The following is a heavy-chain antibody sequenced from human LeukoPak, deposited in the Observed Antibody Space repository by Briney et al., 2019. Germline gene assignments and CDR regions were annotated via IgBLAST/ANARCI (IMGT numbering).Heavy chain of an antibody. CDR1: EFSFDNYR. D-gene: IGHD3-22*01. CDR3: ARGTPAYSYGSSDYHYGHLDY. J-gene: IGHJ4*02. CDR2: INQDGSEK. V-gene: IGHV3-7*04. Sequence: GGSLRLSCGASEFSFDNYRMNWVRQAPGKGLEWVANINQDGSEKYYVNSVQGRFTISRDNAKNSLYLQMNSLRAEDTAVYYCARGTPAYSYGSSDYHYGHLDYWGQGTLVTVSS.